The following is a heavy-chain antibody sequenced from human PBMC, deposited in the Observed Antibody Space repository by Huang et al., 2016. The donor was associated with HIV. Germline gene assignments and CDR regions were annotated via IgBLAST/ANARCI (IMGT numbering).Heavy chain of an antibody. J-gene: IGHJ6*03. D-gene: IGHD5-12*01. CDR3: ARDLWLRDLYYYYYMDV. CDR1: RFTFSNYG. Sequence: QVQLVESGGGVVQPGRSLSLSCAASRFTFSNYGMHWVRQAPGKGLEWVAVISYDGSNKYYADSVKGRFTISRDNSKNTLYLQMNSLRAEDTAVYYCARDLWLRDLYYYYYMDVWGKGTTVTVSS. CDR2: ISYDGSNK. V-gene: IGHV3-30-3*01.